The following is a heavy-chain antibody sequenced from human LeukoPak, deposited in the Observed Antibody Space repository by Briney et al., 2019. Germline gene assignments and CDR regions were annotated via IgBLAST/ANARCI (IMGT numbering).Heavy chain of an antibody. D-gene: IGHD1-26*01. CDR2: IHRGGNT. J-gene: IGHJ4*02. Sequence: GGSLRLSCAVSGFTVSSNHMSWVRQAPGKGLEWVSVIHRGGNTYYADSVKGRFTISRDNSKNTMYLQMSSLRAEDSAVYYCARGGELPSAFDYWGQGTLVTVSS. V-gene: IGHV3-53*01. CDR3: ARGGELPSAFDY. CDR1: GFTVSSNH.